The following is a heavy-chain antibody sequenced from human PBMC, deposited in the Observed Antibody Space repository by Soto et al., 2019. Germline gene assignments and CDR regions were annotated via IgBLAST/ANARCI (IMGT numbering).Heavy chain of an antibody. J-gene: IGHJ1*01. CDR3: ARDLGSSWDPEYFQH. D-gene: IGHD6-13*01. Sequence: GGSLRLSCAASGFTFSSYSMNWVRQAPGKGLEWVSYISSSSSTIYYADSVKGRFTISRDNAKNSLYLQMNSLRAEDTAVYYCARDLGSSWDPEYFQHWGQGTLVNVSS. CDR2: ISSSSSTI. V-gene: IGHV3-48*01. CDR1: GFTFSSYS.